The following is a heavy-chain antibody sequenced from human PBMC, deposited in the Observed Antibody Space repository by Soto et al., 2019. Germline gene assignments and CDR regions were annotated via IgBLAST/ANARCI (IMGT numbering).Heavy chain of an antibody. CDR2: ITGSGGDT. CDR3: AKGSASGSPYYFDY. V-gene: IGHV3-23*01. CDR1: GFTFFDFW. J-gene: IGHJ4*01. Sequence: GGSLRLSCAASGFTFFDFWIHWVRQVPGKGLEWVSAITGSGGDTYHADSVKGRFTISRDNSMSTLYLQMNTLRAEDAAVYFCAKGSASGSPYYFDYWGHGTLVTVSS. D-gene: IGHD6-25*01.